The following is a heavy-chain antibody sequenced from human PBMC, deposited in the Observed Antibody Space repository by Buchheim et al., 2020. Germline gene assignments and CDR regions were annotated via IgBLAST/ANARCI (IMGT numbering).Heavy chain of an antibody. J-gene: IGHJ6*02. V-gene: IGHV4-34*01. CDR1: GGSFSGYY. CDR2: INHSGST. Sequence: QVQLQQWGAGLLKPSEALSLTCAVYGGSFSGYYWSWIRQPPGKGLEWIGEINHSGSTNYNPSLKSRVTISVDTSKNQFSLKLSSVTAADTAVYYCARALLRGSYGMDVWGQGTT. D-gene: IGHD2-15*01. CDR3: ARALLRGSYGMDV.